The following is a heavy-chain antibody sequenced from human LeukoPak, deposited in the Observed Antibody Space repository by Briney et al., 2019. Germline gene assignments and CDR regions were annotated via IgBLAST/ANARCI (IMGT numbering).Heavy chain of an antibody. CDR3: ARDPYSGSYGADYYYYMDV. D-gene: IGHD1-26*01. J-gene: IGHJ6*03. CDR2: ITSGSSHI. V-gene: IGHV3-21*01. Sequence: PGGSLRLSCAASGFTFSSYNMNWVRQTPGQGLEWVSSITSGSSHIYYADSVKGRFTISRDNAKSSLYLQMNSLRAEDTAVYYCARDPYSGSYGADYYYYMDVWGKGTTVTISS. CDR1: GFTFSSYN.